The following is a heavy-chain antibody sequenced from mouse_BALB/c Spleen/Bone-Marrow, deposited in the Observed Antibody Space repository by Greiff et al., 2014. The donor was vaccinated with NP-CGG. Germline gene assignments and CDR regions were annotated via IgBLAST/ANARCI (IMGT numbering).Heavy chain of an antibody. CDR1: GYAFSNSW. CDR2: IYPGDGDT. D-gene: IGHD2-3*01. V-gene: IGHV1-82*01. CDR3: ARSDGYRALDY. J-gene: IGHJ4*01. Sequence: VQVVESGPELVKPGASVRISCKASGYAFSNSWMNWVKQRPGQGLEWIGRIYPGDGDTYYNGKFKGKATLTAAKSSSTAYMQLSSLTSVDAAVYFCARSDGYRALDYWGQGTSVTVSS.